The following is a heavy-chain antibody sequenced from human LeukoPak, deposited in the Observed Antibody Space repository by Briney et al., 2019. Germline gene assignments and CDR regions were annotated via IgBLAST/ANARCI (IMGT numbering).Heavy chain of an antibody. Sequence: GSLRVSCVATVFTFSRYGMHGLGQAPDKGLAGVAVILYEGSNRYYAESRNGRFTISRDNSKNTLYLQMNSLRAEDTAVYFCAKALSADPLWPKPDYWGQGTLVTVSS. D-gene: IGHD3-10*01. J-gene: IGHJ4*02. CDR1: VFTFSRYG. CDR2: ILYEGSNR. CDR3: AKALSADPLWPKPDY. V-gene: IGHV3-30*18.